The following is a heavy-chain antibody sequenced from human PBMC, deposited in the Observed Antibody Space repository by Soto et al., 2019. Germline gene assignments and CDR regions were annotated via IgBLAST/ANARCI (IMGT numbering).Heavy chain of an antibody. J-gene: IGHJ6*02. CDR1: ACTFSSYA. V-gene: IGHV1-69*10. CDR3: ARYSGYVYGMDV. Sequence: SVKVSCKASACTFSSYAISWVRQAAGQGLEWMGRIIPILGIANYAQKLQGRVTITADKSTSTAYMELRSLRYEDTAVYYCARYSGYVYGMDVWGQGPTVSVSS. CDR2: IIPILGIA. D-gene: IGHD5-12*01.